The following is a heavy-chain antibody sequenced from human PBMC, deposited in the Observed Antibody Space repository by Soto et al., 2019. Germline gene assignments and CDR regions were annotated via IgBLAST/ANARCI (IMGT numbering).Heavy chain of an antibody. Sequence: GGSLRLSCAASGFTFSSYAMSWVRQAPGKGLEWVSAISGSGGSTYYADSVKGRFTISRDNSKNTLYLQMNSLRAEDTAVYYCAGLTYDFWSGYYTQKELDYWGQGTLVTVSS. J-gene: IGHJ4*02. CDR3: AGLTYDFWSGYYTQKELDY. V-gene: IGHV3-23*01. CDR1: GFTFSSYA. CDR2: ISGSGGST. D-gene: IGHD3-3*01.